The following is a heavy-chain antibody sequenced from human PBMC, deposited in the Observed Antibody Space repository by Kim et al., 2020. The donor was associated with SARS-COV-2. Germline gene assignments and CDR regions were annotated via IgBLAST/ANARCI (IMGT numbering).Heavy chain of an antibody. D-gene: IGHD3-3*01. J-gene: IGHJ4*02. V-gene: IGHV4-59*01. CDR3: TRFWSGLDY. Sequence: SGNPDCNPSLRSRVTISMDTSKTQFSLKLNSVTAADTAIYYCTRFWSGLDYWGQGSLVSVSS. CDR2: SGNP.